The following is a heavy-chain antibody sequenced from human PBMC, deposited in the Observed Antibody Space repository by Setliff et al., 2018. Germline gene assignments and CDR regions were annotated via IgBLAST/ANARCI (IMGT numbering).Heavy chain of an antibody. CDR3: ARLRGAFDY. J-gene: IGHJ4*02. V-gene: IGHV4-61*02. D-gene: IGHD3-16*01. CDR2: IYTGGST. CDR1: GDSINSGTYY. Sequence: PSETLSLTCSVSGDSINSGTYYWSWFRQSAGKGLEWIGRIYTGGSTNYNPSLKSRVTISLDTSKNQFSLRLNSATAADTAVYYCARLRGAFDYWGQGTLVTVSS.